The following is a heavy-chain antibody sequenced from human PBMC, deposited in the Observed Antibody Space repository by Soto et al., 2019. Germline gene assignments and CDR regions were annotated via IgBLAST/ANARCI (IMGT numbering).Heavy chain of an antibody. CDR2: IYSGGST. Sequence: GGSLRLSCAASGFTVSSNYMSWVRQAPGKGLEWVSVIYSGGSTYFADSVKDRFSISRDNSKNTLHLQMNSLRAEDTAVYYCAREGRPWGQGTLVTVSS. J-gene: IGHJ5*02. CDR1: GFTVSSNY. V-gene: IGHV3-66*01. D-gene: IGHD2-15*01. CDR3: AREGRP.